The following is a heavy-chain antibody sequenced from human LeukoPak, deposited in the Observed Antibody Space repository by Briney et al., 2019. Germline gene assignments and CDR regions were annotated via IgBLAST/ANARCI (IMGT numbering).Heavy chain of an antibody. D-gene: IGHD1-14*01. V-gene: IGHV3-74*01. J-gene: IGHJ3*01. Sequence: GGSLRLSCAASGFTFGNYWVHWVRQAPGKGLVWVSLINADGSNKSYADSVKGRFTISRGNARNTLSLEMNNLTIDDTAVYYCIVVVEPPDADDFVVWLQ. CDR2: INADGSNK. CDR1: GFTFGNYW. CDR3: IVVVEPPDADDFVV.